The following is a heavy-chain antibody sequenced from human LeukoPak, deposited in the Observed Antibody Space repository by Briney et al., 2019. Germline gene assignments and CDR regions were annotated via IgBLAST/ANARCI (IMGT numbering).Heavy chain of an antibody. CDR2: IYYSGST. Sequence: SETLSLTCTVSGGSISGYYWSWIRQPPGKGLEWIGYIYYSGSTNYNPSLKSRVTISVDTSKNQFSLKLSSVTAADTAVYYCARGGPTWAVYYFDYWGQGTLVTVSS. CDR3: ARGGPTWAVYYFDY. CDR1: GGSISGYY. V-gene: IGHV4-59*01. J-gene: IGHJ4*02. D-gene: IGHD1-26*01.